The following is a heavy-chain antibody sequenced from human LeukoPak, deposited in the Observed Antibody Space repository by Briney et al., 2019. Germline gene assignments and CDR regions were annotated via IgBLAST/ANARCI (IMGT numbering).Heavy chain of an antibody. CDR2: IIPIFGTA. CDR1: GGTFSSYA. Sequence: GASVTVSCKASGGTFSSYAISWVRQAPGQGLEWMGGIIPIFGTANYAQKFQGRVTITTDESTSTAYMELSSLRSEDTAVYYCARGGYKQQRRYYYYYMDVWGKGTTVTVSS. D-gene: IGHD6-13*01. V-gene: IGHV1-69*05. CDR3: ARGGYKQQRRYYYYYMDV. J-gene: IGHJ6*03.